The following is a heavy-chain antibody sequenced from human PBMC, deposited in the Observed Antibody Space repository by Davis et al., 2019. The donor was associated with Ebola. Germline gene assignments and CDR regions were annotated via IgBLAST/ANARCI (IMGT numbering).Heavy chain of an antibody. J-gene: IGHJ4*02. CDR2: IYYSGST. CDR3: ASGGYSGYDGYFDD. V-gene: IGHV4-39*01. D-gene: IGHD5-12*01. CDR1: GASISANDYY. Sequence: SESLSLTCTVSGASISANDYYWGWIRQPPGKGLEWIGTIYYSGSTDYNPSLERRVTISADTSQNQFSLKLTSVTAADTAVYYCASGGYSGYDGYFDDWGQGTLVTVSS.